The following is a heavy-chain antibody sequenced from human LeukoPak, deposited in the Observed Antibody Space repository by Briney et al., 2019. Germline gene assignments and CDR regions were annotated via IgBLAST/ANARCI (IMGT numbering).Heavy chain of an antibody. CDR2: IIPIFDAT. CDR3: ASRLGRTLGEFSY. Sequence: SVKVSCKASGGTFSNYAISWVRQAPGQGLEWMGGIIPIFDATNYAQKFQGRVTITADDSTSTAYLELSSLRSDDTAVYYCASRLGRTLGEFSYWGQGTLVTVSS. CDR1: GGTFSNYA. V-gene: IGHV1-69*13. J-gene: IGHJ4*02. D-gene: IGHD3-16*01.